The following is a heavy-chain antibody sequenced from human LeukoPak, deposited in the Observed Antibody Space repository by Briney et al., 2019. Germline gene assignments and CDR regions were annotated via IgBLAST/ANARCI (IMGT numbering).Heavy chain of an antibody. D-gene: IGHD5-18*01. CDR2: INTNTGNP. V-gene: IGHV7-4-1*02. J-gene: IGHJ4*02. CDR3: AREDLRGYSYGFDY. CDR1: GYTFTSYA. Sequence: ASVKVSCKASGYTFTSYAMNRVRQAPGQGLEWMGWINTNTGNPTYAQGFTGRFVFSLDTSVSTAYLQISSLKAEDTAVYYCAREDLRGYSYGFDYWGQGTLVTVSS.